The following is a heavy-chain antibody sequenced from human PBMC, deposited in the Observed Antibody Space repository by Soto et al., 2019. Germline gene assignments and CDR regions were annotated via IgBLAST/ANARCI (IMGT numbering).Heavy chain of an antibody. D-gene: IGHD3-22*01. CDR3: AKHYYDSSGYSYYFDY. CDR1: GGSISPYY. J-gene: IGHJ4*02. Sequence: SETLSLTCTVSGGSISPYYWSWLRQSPGKGLEWLGYIYYTGTADYNPSLENRVTLSVDTSTNRFSLELTSVTAADTAVYYCAKHYYDSSGYSYYFDYWGQGTLVTVSS. CDR2: IYYTGTA. V-gene: IGHV4-59*01.